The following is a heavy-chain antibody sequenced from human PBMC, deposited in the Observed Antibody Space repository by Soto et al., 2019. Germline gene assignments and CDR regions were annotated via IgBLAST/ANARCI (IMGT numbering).Heavy chain of an antibody. CDR1: GGSLKVSD. D-gene: IGHD6-19*01. CDR3: ARGSVQRLAPYSLHH. CDR2: INHSGST. Sequence: PSCSLALACASCGGSLKVSDWAGFRKPPGKGLEWIGEINHSGSTNDNPSLKSRVTISVDTSKNQFSLKLSSVTAADTSVYYCARGSVQRLAPYSLHHWGQGTLVTVSS. J-gene: IGHJ1*01. V-gene: IGHV4-34*01.